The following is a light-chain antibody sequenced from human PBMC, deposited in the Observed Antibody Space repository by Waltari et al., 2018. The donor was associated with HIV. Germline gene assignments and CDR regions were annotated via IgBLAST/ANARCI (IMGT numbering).Light chain of an antibody. J-gene: IGLJ2*01. CDR2: DVT. Sequence: QPALTQPAAVSGSPGQSITISCTGTSSDVGGYNYVSWFLQRPGQAPKLMSYDVTHRPSGVSNRFSGSKSANTASLTISGLQVEDEGDYYCTSFRPTSAPVVFGGGTKLTVL. V-gene: IGLV2-14*01. CDR1: SSDVGGYNY. CDR3: TSFRPTSAPVV.